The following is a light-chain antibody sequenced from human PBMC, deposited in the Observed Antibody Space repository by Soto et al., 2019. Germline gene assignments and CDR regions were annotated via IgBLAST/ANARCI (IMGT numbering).Light chain of an antibody. V-gene: IGLV2-14*01. CDR1: CSDVGGYNY. CDR2: EVS. CDR3: SSYTSSSTLV. J-gene: IGLJ1*01. Sequence: QSALTQPASVSGSPGQSITISCTGTCSDVGGYNYVSWYQQHPGKAPKLMIYEVSNRTSEVSNRFSGSKSGNTASLTISGLQAEDEADYYCSSYTSSSTLVFGTGTKLTV.